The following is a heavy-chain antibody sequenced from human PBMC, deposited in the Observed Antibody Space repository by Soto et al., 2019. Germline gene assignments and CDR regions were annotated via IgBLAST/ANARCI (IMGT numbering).Heavy chain of an antibody. CDR2: ISYDGSNV. CDR1: GFTFSYYG. D-gene: IGHD6-13*01. V-gene: IGHV3-30*03. J-gene: IGHJ4*02. CDR3: ARGSSSICDYFGY. Sequence: GGSLRLSSATSGFTFSYYGMHWVRQAPGQGLEWVAVISYDGSNVHYADSVKGRFTISRDASKNTVYLQLNSLRTEDTAVYYCARGSSSICDYFGYWGQVTPVTVCS.